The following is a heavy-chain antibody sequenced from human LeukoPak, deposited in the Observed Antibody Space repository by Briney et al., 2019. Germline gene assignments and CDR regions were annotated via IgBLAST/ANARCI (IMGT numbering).Heavy chain of an antibody. Sequence: PGGSLRLSCAASGFTFSNYAMNWVRQAPGKGLEWVSGISGSDGSTYYADSVKGRFTISSDNSKNTLYLQINSLRAEDTAVYFCAKRRGHYGSGSYGPFDYWGQGTLVTASS. V-gene: IGHV3-23*01. J-gene: IGHJ4*02. D-gene: IGHD3-10*01. CDR2: ISGSDGST. CDR3: AKRRGHYGSGSYGPFDY. CDR1: GFTFSNYA.